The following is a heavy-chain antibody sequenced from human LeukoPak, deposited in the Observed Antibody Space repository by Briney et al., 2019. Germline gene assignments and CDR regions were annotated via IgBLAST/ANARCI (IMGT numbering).Heavy chain of an antibody. CDR1: GFTFSSYS. V-gene: IGHV3-21*01. D-gene: IGHD2-2*01. CDR3: ARGVVPAFDYYYYMDV. Sequence: GGSLRLSCAASGFTFSSYSMNWVRQAPGKGLEWVSSISSSSSYIYYADSVKGRFTISRDNAKNSLYLQMNSLRAEDTAVYYCARGVVPAFDYYYYMDVWGKGTTVTVSS. J-gene: IGHJ6*03. CDR2: ISSSSSYI.